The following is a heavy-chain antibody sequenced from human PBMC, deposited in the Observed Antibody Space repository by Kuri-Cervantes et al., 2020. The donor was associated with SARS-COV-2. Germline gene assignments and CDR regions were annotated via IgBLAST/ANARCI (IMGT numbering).Heavy chain of an antibody. J-gene: IGHJ6*02. V-gene: IGHV3-30*18. CDR1: GFTFSSYG. CDR3: AKWAENYYDSSGYYYKDYYYGMDV. Sequence: GESLKISCAASGFTFSSYGMHWVRQAPGKGLEWVAVISYDGSNKYYADSVKGRFTISRDNSKNTPYLQMNSLRAEDTAVYYCAKWAENYYDSSGYYYKDYYYGMDVWGQGTTVTVSS. D-gene: IGHD3-22*01. CDR2: ISYDGSNK.